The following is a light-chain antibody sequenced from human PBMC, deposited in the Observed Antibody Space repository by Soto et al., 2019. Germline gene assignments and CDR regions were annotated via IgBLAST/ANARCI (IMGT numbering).Light chain of an antibody. V-gene: IGKV3-20*01. CDR3: QQYSRAPIT. J-gene: IGKJ5*01. Sequence: ELVFTQSPGTLSLSPGAGATLSCRASQSVSRNYLAWYQQKPGQAPRLLIYTASRRATGIPDRFSGSGSGTDFTLNISRLQPEDVAVDDGQQYSRAPITFGQGTRLEIK. CDR1: QSVSRNY. CDR2: TAS.